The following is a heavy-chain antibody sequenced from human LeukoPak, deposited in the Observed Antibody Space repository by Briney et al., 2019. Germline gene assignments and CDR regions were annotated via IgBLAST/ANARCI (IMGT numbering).Heavy chain of an antibody. CDR1: GCTFIGYY. CDR2: INPNSGGT. Sequence: AAVNVTFKACGCTFIGYYLHWLRQAPARGLDWMGWINPNSGGTNYAQKFQGRVTMTRDTSISTAYMELSRLRSDDTAVYYCARDLYSSSSGFDYWGQGTLVTVSS. J-gene: IGHJ4*02. D-gene: IGHD6-6*01. V-gene: IGHV1-2*02. CDR3: ARDLYSSSSGFDY.